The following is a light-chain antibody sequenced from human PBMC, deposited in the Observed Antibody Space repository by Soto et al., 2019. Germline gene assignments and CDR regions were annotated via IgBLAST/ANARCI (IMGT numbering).Light chain of an antibody. CDR2: DAS. V-gene: IGKV3-15*01. J-gene: IGKJ3*01. Sequence: EIVMTQSPATLSVSPGERATLSCRASQSVGYRLAWYQQKPGQAPRLLIYDASTRATGFPVRFSGSGSGTEFTLTISSLQSEDFAVYYCQQYNNWPPFTFGPGTKVDIK. CDR3: QQYNNWPPFT. CDR1: QSVGYR.